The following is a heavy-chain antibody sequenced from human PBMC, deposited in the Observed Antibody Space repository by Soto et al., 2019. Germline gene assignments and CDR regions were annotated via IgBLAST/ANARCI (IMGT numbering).Heavy chain of an antibody. Sequence: GGSLRLSCAASGFTFSNYAMTWVRQAPGKGLEWVSAISGGGGMTFYADSVNGRFTISRDNSKSTLFLQMNRLRAEDTAVYYCAKDSGLYSSSENGMDVWGQGTTVTVSS. CDR1: GFTFSNYA. CDR3: AKDSGLYSSSENGMDV. CDR2: ISGGGGMT. J-gene: IGHJ6*02. V-gene: IGHV3-23*01. D-gene: IGHD6-13*01.